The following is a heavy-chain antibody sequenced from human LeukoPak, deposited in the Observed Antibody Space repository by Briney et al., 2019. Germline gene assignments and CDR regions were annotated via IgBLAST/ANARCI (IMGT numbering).Heavy chain of an antibody. D-gene: IGHD4-11*01. J-gene: IGHJ3*02. CDR3: TREGLNDYNNPTDGFDI. CDR2: IHHSGTT. CDR1: GVSTSSANW. Sequence: PSETLSLTCAVSGVSTSSANWWSWVRQPPGKGLEWIGEIHHSGTTTYNPSLKSRLTISVDKSKNQFSLTLNSVTAADTAVYFCTREGLNDYNNPTDGFDIWGQGTMVAVSS. V-gene: IGHV4-4*02.